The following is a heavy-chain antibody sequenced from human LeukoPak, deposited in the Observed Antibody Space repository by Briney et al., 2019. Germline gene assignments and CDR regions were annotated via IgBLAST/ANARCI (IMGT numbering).Heavy chain of an antibody. D-gene: IGHD3-16*02. CDR2: ISSSSSYI. V-gene: IGHV3-21*01. CDR3: AMSMIAFGGVIYS. Sequence: PGGSLRLSCAASGFPLSSYIMNGVRQAPGKGVEGVSSISSSSSYIYYADSVKGRFTISRDNAKNSLYLQMNSLRAEDTAVYYCAMSMIAFGGVIYSWGQGDLVTVSS. J-gene: IGHJ4*02. CDR1: GFPLSSYI.